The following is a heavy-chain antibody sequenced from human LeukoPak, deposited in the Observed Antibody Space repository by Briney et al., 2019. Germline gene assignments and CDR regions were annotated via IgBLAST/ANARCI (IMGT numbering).Heavy chain of an antibody. CDR2: IYPGDSNT. CDR3: ARVEADPGIAAAGKLGY. CDR1: GYSFTSYW. V-gene: IGHV5-51*01. J-gene: IGHJ4*02. D-gene: IGHD6-13*01. Sequence: GESLKISCKGSGYSFTSYWIGWVRQMPGKGLEWMGIIYPGDSNTRYSPSFQGQVTISADKSISTAYLQWSSLKASDTAMYYCARVEADPGIAAAGKLGYWGQGTLVTVSS.